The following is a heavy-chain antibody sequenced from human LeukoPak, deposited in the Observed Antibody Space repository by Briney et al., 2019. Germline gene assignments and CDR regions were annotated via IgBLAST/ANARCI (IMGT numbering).Heavy chain of an antibody. J-gene: IGHJ6*02. Sequence: ASVKVSCEASGGTFSSYAISWVRQAPGQGLEWMGGIIPIFGTANYAQKFQGRVTITADESTSTAYMELSSLRSEDTAVYYCVSQYSYGPNYYGMDVWGQGTTVTVSS. CDR3: VSQYSYGPNYYGMDV. D-gene: IGHD5-18*01. V-gene: IGHV1-69*13. CDR2: IIPIFGTA. CDR1: GGTFSSYA.